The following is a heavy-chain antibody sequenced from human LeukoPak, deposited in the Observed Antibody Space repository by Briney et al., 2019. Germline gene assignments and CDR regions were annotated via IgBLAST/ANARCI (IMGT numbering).Heavy chain of an antibody. CDR2: IYYSGST. CDR3: ARGQGTVTTH. D-gene: IGHD4-17*01. V-gene: IGHV4-59*12. CDR1: GGSISSYY. J-gene: IGHJ4*02. Sequence: SETLSLTCTVSGGSISSYYWSWIRQPPGKGLEWIGYIYYSGSTNYNPSLKSRVTISVDTSKNQFSLNLSSVTAADTAVYYCARGQGTVTTHWGQGTLVTVSS.